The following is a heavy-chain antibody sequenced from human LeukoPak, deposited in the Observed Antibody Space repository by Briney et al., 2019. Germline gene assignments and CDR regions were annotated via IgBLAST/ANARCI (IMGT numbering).Heavy chain of an antibody. D-gene: IGHD6-13*01. CDR3: ARSGYSSSWLFDY. CDR1: GFTFSSYS. Sequence: GGSLRLSYAASGFTFSSYSMNWVRHAPGKGLEWVSSISSSSSYIYYADSVKGRFTISRDNAKNSLYLQMNSLRAEDTAVYYCARSGYSSSWLFDYWGQGTLVTVSS. J-gene: IGHJ4*02. CDR2: ISSSSSYI. V-gene: IGHV3-21*01.